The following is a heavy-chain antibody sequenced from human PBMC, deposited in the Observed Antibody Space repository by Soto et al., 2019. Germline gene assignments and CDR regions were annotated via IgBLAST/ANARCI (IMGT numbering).Heavy chain of an antibody. J-gene: IGHJ4*02. Sequence: EVQLVESGGGLVQPGRSLRLSCAASGFTFDDYAMHRVRQAPGEGLEWVSGINWNSRSIGYADSVKGRFTISRDNAKNSLYLQMNSLGAEDTAFYYCAKDMTDILTQNLDYWGQGTLVTVAS. CDR2: INWNSRSI. CDR1: GFTFDDYA. V-gene: IGHV3-9*01. CDR3: AKDMTDILTQNLDY. D-gene: IGHD3-9*01.